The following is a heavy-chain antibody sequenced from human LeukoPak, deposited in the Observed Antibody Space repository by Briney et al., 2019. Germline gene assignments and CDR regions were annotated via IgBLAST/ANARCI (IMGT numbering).Heavy chain of an antibody. CDR3: AREYCSGGSCYFADY. CDR2: IIPIFGTA. Sequence: ASVKVSCKASGGTFSSYAIGWVRQAPGQGLEWMGGIIPIFGTANYAQKFQGRVTITADKSTSTAYMELSSLRSEDTAVYYCAREYCSGGSCYFADYWGQGTLVTVSS. D-gene: IGHD2-15*01. CDR1: GGTFSSYA. V-gene: IGHV1-69*06. J-gene: IGHJ4*02.